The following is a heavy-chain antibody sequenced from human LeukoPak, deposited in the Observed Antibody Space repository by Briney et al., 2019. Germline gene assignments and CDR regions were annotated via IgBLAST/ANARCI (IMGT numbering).Heavy chain of an antibody. CDR1: GYTFTSYD. J-gene: IGHJ3*02. CDR2: MNPIIGNT. V-gene: IGHV1-8*01. D-gene: IGHD3-10*01. CDR3: ARGIEGRRFAFDI. Sequence: ASVTVSCKASGYTFTSYDINWVRQAPGQGLEWMGWMNPIIGNTGYAQKFQGRVTMTRNTSISTAYMELSSLRSEDTAVYYCARGIEGRRFAFDIWGQGTMVTVSS.